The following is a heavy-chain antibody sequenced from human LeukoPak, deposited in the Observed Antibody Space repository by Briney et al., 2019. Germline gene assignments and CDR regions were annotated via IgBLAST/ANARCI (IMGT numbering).Heavy chain of an antibody. CDR2: INPNSGDT. CDR3: ARVYSIRSFDY. V-gene: IGHV1-2*02. CDR1: GYTFTGYY. D-gene: IGHD2-15*01. J-gene: IGHJ4*02. Sequence: ASVKVSCQASGYTFTGYYTHWVRQAPGQGLEWMGWINPNSGDTNYAQKFQGRVTMTRDTSINTAYMELTRLTSDDTAVYYCARVYSIRSFDYWGQGTLVTVSS.